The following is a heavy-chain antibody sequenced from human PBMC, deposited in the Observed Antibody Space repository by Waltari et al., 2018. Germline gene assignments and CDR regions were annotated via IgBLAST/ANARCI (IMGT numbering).Heavy chain of an antibody. Sequence: QLHLQESGPGLVSVSGTLSRPCSVSGGPIRSYYWSWLRKPPGKPLEWIGHVYYDGSTSYNPSLKRRVTMSVDMSTNQFSLRLTSVTAADTATYYCARSYLKFEPWGPGTLVTVSS. J-gene: IGHJ5*02. CDR3: ARSYLKFEP. V-gene: IGHV4-59*08. CDR1: GGPIRSYY. D-gene: IGHD3-10*01. CDR2: VYYDGST.